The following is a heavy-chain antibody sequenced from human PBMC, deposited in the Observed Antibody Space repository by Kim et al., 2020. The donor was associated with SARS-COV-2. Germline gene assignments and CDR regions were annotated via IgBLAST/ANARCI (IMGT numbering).Heavy chain of an antibody. D-gene: IGHD3-3*01. J-gene: IGHJ6*02. CDR3: ARAAKLRSPDRGYYYYGMDV. CDR2: ISSSSSYI. V-gene: IGHV3-21*01. CDR1: GFTFSSYS. Sequence: GGSLRLSCAASGFTFSSYSMNWVRQAPGKGLEWVSSISSSSSYIYYADSVKGRFTISRDNAKNSLYLQMNSLRAEDTAVYYCARAAKLRSPDRGYYYYGMDVWGQGTTVTVSS.